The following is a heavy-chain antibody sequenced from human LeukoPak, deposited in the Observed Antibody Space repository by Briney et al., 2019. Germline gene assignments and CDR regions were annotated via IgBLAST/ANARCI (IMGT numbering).Heavy chain of an antibody. CDR2: IKSDGSST. CDR1: GFTFSSYD. V-gene: IGHV3-74*01. CDR3: ARGTTWGGDYFDY. Sequence: GGSLRLSCAASGFTFSSYDKSWVRQAPGKGLVWVSRIKSDGSSTTYAESVKGRFTISRDNANNMLNLQMNSLRAEDTAVYYCARGTTWGGDYFDYWGQGTLVNVSS. J-gene: IGHJ4*02. D-gene: IGHD3-16*01.